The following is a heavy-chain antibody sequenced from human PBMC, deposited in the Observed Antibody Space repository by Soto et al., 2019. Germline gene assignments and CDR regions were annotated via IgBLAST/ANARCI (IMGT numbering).Heavy chain of an antibody. CDR2: IIPIFGTA. V-gene: IGHV1-69*12. Sequence: QVQLVQSGAEVKKPGSSVKVSCKASGGTFSSYAISWVRQAPGQGLEWMGGIIPIFGTANYAQKFQGRVTITADESTSXXYXEXXSLRSEDTAVYYCARRHYYDSSGYYRNYYYYGMDVWGQGTTVTVSS. J-gene: IGHJ6*02. CDR1: GGTFSSYA. CDR3: ARRHYYDSSGYYRNYYYYGMDV. D-gene: IGHD3-22*01.